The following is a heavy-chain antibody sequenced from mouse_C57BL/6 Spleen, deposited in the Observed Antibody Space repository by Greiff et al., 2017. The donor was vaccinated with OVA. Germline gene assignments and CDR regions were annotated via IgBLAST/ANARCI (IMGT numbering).Heavy chain of an antibody. D-gene: IGHD2-13*01. V-gene: IGHV1-81*01. CDR3: ARREVWGLPYFDY. Sequence: QVQLQQSGAELARPGASVKLSCKASGYTFTSYGISWVKQRTGQGLEWIGEIYPRSGNTYYNEKFKGKATLTADKSSSTTYMELRSLTSEDSAVYFCARREVWGLPYFDYWGQGTTLTVSS. J-gene: IGHJ2*01. CDR1: GYTFTSYG. CDR2: IYPRSGNT.